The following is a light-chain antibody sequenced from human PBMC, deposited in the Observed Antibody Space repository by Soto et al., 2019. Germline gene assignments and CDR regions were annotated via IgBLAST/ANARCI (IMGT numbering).Light chain of an antibody. CDR2: SAS. V-gene: IGKV1-8*01. CDR3: QQYFKLRT. Sequence: AIQMTQSPSSLSASAGDRVTITCRASQVIGTYLVWYQQKPGKAPNLLIYSASTLHSGGPSRFSGSGAGTVFTLTISSLQSEDSATYYCQQYFKLRTFGQGTKVEVK. J-gene: IGKJ1*01. CDR1: QVIGTY.